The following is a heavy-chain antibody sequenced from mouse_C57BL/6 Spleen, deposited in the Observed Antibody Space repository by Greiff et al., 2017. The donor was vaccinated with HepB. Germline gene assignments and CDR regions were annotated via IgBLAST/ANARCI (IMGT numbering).Heavy chain of an antibody. CDR3: TRWGIYYYGSSRYFDV. CDR2: IDPETGGT. V-gene: IGHV1-15*01. J-gene: IGHJ1*03. Sequence: QVHVKQSGAELVRPGASVTLSCKASGYTFTDYEMHWVKQTPVHGLEWIGAIDPETGGTAYNQKFKGKAILTADKSSSTAYMELRSLTSEDSAVYYCTRWGIYYYGSSRYFDVWGTGTTVTVSS. CDR1: GYTFTDYE. D-gene: IGHD1-1*01.